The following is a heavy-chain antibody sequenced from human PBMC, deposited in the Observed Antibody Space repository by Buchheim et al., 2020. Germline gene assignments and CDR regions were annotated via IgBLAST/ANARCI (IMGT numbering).Heavy chain of an antibody. D-gene: IGHD3-10*01. V-gene: IGHV1-46*01. Sequence: QVQLVQSGAEVKKPGASVKVSCKASGYTFTSYYMHWVRQAPGQGLEWMGIINPSGGSTSYAQKFQGRVTMTRDTSTSTVYMALSSLRSEDTAVYYWAREGTSYYGSGSYYPTNYYYYGMDVWGQGTT. CDR1: GYTFTSYY. J-gene: IGHJ6*02. CDR3: AREGTSYYGSGSYYPTNYYYYGMDV. CDR2: INPSGGST.